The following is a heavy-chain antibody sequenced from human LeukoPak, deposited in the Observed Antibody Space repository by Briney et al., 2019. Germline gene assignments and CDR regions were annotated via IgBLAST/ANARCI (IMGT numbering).Heavy chain of an antibody. CDR1: GFSFSSYA. CDR3: ARPRSLNVYDRSGYYYPDAFDV. CDR2: ISYDGSNK. D-gene: IGHD3-22*01. J-gene: IGHJ3*01. Sequence: PGRSLRLSCAASGFSFSSYAMHWVRQAPGKGLEWVAVISYDGSNKYYADSVKGRFTISRDSSKNTLFLRMHILRAEDTAVYYCARPRSLNVYDRSGYYYPDAFDVCGQGAMVNVSS. V-gene: IGHV3-30-3*01.